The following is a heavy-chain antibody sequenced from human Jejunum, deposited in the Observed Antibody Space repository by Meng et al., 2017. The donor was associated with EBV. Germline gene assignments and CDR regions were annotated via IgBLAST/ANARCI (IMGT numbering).Heavy chain of an antibody. CDR1: GFTFSSFA. J-gene: IGHJ4*02. V-gene: IGHV3-30*14. D-gene: IGHD1-26*01. Sequence: QGKGVGSGGGVVQSGMSLSLSCAASGFTFSSFAMHWVRQAPGKGLEWVAVISNDGTFEHYADSVKGRFTISRDDSKNTVYLQMSSLRGEDTAVYYCGRESNNGGSYYAHWGQGTLVTVSS. CDR2: ISNDGTFE. CDR3: GRESNNGGSYYAH.